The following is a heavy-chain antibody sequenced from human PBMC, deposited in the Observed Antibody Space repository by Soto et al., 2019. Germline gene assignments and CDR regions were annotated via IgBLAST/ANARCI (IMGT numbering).Heavy chain of an antibody. J-gene: IGHJ5*02. CDR1: GGSISSDY. CDR3: ARQLLQAAGPNWFDP. CDR2: IYPSRST. Sequence: SETLSLTCTVSGGSISSDYWSWLRQPAGKGLGWVGRIYPSRSTNYNPSLQSAVTMSLXXXXXXFXLXLXXVTAAXTAVYYCARQLLQAAGPNWFDPWGQGTLVTVS. D-gene: IGHD6-13*01. V-gene: IGHV4-4*07.